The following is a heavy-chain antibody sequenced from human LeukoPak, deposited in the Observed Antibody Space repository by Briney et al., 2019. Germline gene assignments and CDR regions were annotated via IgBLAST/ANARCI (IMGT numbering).Heavy chain of an antibody. Sequence: SETLSLTCTASGGSISSYYWSWIRQPPGKGLEWIGYIYYSGSTNYNPSLKSRVTISVDTSKNQFSLKLSSVTAADTAVYYCARHLNSYGPYNWFDPWGQGTLVTVSS. V-gene: IGHV4-59*08. J-gene: IGHJ5*02. CDR2: IYYSGST. D-gene: IGHD5-18*01. CDR1: GGSISSYY. CDR3: ARHLNSYGPYNWFDP.